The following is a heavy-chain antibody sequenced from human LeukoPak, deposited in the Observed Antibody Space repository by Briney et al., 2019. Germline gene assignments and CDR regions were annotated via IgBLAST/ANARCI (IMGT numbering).Heavy chain of an antibody. D-gene: IGHD4-23*01. CDR2: INHSGST. J-gene: IGHJ4*02. CDR1: GGSFSGYY. V-gene: IGHV4-34*01. Sequence: NPSETLSLTCAVYGGSFSGYYWSWIRQPPGKGLEWIGEINHSGSTNYNPSLKSRVTISVDTSKNQFSLKLSSVTAADTAVYYCAGRRNSAFDYWGQGTLVTVSS. CDR3: AGRRNSAFDY.